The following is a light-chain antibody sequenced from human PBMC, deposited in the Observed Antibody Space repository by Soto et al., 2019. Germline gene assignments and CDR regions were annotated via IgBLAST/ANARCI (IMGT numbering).Light chain of an antibody. J-gene: IGKJ2*01. V-gene: IGKV1-5*01. CDR2: DAS. Sequence: DIQMTQSPPTLSASAGDRVTISCRASQDIHTLLAWYQQQKPRQAPRLLIHDASTLESGVPSRVTGSGSGTEFTLTISSLEPDDIATYYCHHYHGFPLSFGQGNKLPI. CDR3: HHYHGFPLS. CDR1: QDIHTL.